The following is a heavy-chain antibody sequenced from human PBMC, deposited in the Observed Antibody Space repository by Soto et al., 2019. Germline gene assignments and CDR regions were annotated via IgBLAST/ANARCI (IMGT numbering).Heavy chain of an antibody. V-gene: IGHV4-31*03. CDR3: ARVQVQSIVRGVYTFDY. CDR2: IYYSGST. CDR1: GGSISSGGYY. J-gene: IGHJ4*01. Sequence: SETLSLTCTVSGGSISSGGYYWSWIRQHPGKGLEWIGYIYYSGSTYYNPSLKRRVTISVDTSKNQFSLKLSSVTAADTAVYYCARVQVQSIVRGVYTFDYWGQGTLVTVSS. D-gene: IGHD3-10*01.